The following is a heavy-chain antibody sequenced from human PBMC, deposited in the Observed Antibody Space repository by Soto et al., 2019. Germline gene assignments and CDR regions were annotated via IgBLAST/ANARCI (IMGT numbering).Heavy chain of an antibody. CDR2: FDPEDGET. J-gene: IGHJ4*02. CDR1: GYTLTELS. Sequence: ASVKVSCKVSGYTLTELSMHWVRQAPGKGLEWMGGFDPEDGETIYAQKFQGRVTMTEDTSTDTAYMELSSLRSEGTAVYYCATLRDWNGFRGVFDYWGQGTLVTVSS. D-gene: IGHD1-1*01. V-gene: IGHV1-24*01. CDR3: ATLRDWNGFRGVFDY.